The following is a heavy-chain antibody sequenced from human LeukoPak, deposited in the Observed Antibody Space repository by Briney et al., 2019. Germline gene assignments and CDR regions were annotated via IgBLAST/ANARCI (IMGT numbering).Heavy chain of an antibody. CDR3: ARDSGYDFWSGYISQHNWFDP. D-gene: IGHD3-3*01. CDR1: GGSIISYY. Sequence: PSETLSLTCTVSGGSIISYYWSWIRQPAGKGLEWIGRIYTSGSTNYNPSLKSRVTMSVDTSKNQFSLKLSSVTAADTAVYYCARDSGYDFWSGYISQHNWFDPWGQGTLVTVSS. CDR2: IYTSGST. V-gene: IGHV4-4*07. J-gene: IGHJ5*02.